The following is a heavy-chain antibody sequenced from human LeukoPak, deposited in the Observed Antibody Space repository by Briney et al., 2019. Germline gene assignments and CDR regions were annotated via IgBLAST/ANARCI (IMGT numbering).Heavy chain of an antibody. CDR1: GGTFSSYA. CDR3: ASRIVGATPAFDI. CDR2: IIPIFGTA. Sequence: SVKVSCKASGGTFSSYAISWVRQAPGQGLEWMGGIIPIFGTANYAQKFQGRVTITADESTSTAYMELSSLRSEDTAVYYCASRIVGATPAFDIWGQGTMITVSS. V-gene: IGHV1-69*13. D-gene: IGHD1-26*01. J-gene: IGHJ3*02.